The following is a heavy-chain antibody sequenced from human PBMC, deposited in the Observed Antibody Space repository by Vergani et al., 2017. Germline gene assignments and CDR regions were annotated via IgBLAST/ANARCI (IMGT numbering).Heavy chain of an antibody. CDR2: ISGSGGSP. D-gene: IGHD3-3*01. CDR1: GFTFSSYA. CDR3: ASPYDFWSGYEYYGMDV. V-gene: IGHV3-23*01. J-gene: IGHJ6*02. Sequence: EVQLLESGGGLVQPGGSLRLSCAASGFTFSSYAMSWVRQAPGKGLEWVSAISGSGGSPYYADSVKGRFTISRDNSKNTLYLQMNSLRAEDTAVYYCASPYDFWSGYEYYGMDVWGQGTTVTVSS.